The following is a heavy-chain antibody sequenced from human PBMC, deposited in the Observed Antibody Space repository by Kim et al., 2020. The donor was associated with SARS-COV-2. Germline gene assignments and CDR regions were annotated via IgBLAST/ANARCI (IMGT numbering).Heavy chain of an antibody. Sequence: HSGKGRFTISRDNSTNTLYLQRNSLRAADTAVYYCARARGIVAQRNWFDAWGQGTLVTVSS. D-gene: IGHD5-12*01. CDR3: ARARGIVAQRNWFDA. J-gene: IGHJ5*02. V-gene: IGHV3-30*07.